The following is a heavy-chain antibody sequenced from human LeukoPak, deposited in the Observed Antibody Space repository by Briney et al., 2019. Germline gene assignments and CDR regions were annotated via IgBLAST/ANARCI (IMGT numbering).Heavy chain of an antibody. CDR2: IYYSGST. V-gene: IGHV4-59*08. D-gene: IGHD6-13*01. CDR1: GGSISSYY. J-gene: IGHJ4*02. CDR3: ARHWETSSWYVDY. Sequence: SETLSLTCTVSGGSISSYYWSWIRQPPGKGLKWIGYIYYSGSTNYNPSLKSRVTISVDTSKNQLSLKLSSVTAADTAVYYCARHWETSSWYVDYWGQGILVTVSS.